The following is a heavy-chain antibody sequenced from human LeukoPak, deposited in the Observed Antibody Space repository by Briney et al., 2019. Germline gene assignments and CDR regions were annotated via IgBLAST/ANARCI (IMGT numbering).Heavy chain of an antibody. CDR2: MNPNSGNT. D-gene: IGHD3-10*01. CDR3: ARAGGITMVRGDFDY. V-gene: IGHV1-8*01. CDR1: GYTFTSYD. Sequence: EASVKVSCKASGYTFTSYDINWVRQATGQGLEWMGWMNPNSGNTGYVQKFQDRVTMTRNTSIGTAYMEVSSLISEDTAVYCCARAGGITMVRGDFDYWGQGTLVSVSS. J-gene: IGHJ4*02.